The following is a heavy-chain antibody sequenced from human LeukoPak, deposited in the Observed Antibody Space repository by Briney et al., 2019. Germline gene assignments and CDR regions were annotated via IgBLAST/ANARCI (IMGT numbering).Heavy chain of an antibody. J-gene: IGHJ4*02. Sequence: PSQTLSLTCTVSGGSISSGGYYWSWIRQPPGKGLEWIGYIYHSGSTYYNPSLKSRVTISVDRSKNQFSLELSSVTAADTAVYYCARDSPSLGITGTTLGLDYWGQGTLVTVSS. D-gene: IGHD1-7*01. V-gene: IGHV4-30-2*01. CDR1: GGSISSGGYY. CDR2: IYHSGST. CDR3: ARDSPSLGITGTTLGLDY.